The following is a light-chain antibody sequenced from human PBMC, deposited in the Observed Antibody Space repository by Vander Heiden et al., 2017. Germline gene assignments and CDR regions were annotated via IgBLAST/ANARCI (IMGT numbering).Light chain of an antibody. V-gene: IGKV3-11*01. J-gene: IGKJ1*01. CDR3: QQRSNWPPRWT. CDR2: DAA. CDR1: QSVSSY. Sequence: EIALTQSPATLSLSTGERATLSCRASQSVSSYLAWYQQKPGQAPRLLIYDAANRATGIPARFSGSGSGTDFTLTISSLEPEDFAVYYCQQRSNWPPRWTFGQGTKVEIK.